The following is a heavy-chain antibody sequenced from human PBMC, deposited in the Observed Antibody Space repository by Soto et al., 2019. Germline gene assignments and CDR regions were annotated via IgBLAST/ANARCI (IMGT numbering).Heavy chain of an antibody. J-gene: IGHJ1*01. CDR2: VSGSGGST. V-gene: IGHV3-23*01. CDR1: GFTFNNYA. D-gene: IGHD3-16*01. CDR3: AKEGPYTNSWSTAGDFQH. Sequence: GGSLRLSCEASGFTFNNYAMNWVRQAPGKGLEWISHVSGSGGSTDYADSVKGRFTISKDSSKNTLYLQMNSLRDEDTALYYCAKEGPYTNSWSTAGDFQHGGPGTQVTASS.